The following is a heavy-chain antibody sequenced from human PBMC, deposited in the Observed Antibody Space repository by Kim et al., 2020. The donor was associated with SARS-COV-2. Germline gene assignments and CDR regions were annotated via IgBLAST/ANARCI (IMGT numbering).Heavy chain of an antibody. Sequence: PSFQGQVTISTDKSITTAYLQWSSLKASDTAMYYCARRGPNYYGMDVWGQGTTVTVSS. J-gene: IGHJ6*02. V-gene: IGHV5-51*01. CDR3: ARRGPNYYGMDV.